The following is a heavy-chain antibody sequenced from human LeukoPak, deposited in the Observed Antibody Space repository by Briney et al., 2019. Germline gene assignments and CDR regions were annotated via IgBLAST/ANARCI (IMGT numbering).Heavy chain of an antibody. V-gene: IGHV4-30-4*08. Sequence: SETLSLTCTVSGGSISSGDYWSWIRQPPGKGLEWIGYIYYSGSTYYNPSLKSRVTISVDTSKNQFSLKLSSVTAADTAVYYCARASGSYDAVDYWGQGTLVTVSS. CDR2: IYYSGST. CDR1: GGSISSGDY. D-gene: IGHD1-26*01. J-gene: IGHJ4*02. CDR3: ARASGSYDAVDY.